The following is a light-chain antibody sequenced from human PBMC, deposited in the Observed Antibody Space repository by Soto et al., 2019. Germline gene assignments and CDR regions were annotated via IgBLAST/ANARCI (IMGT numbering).Light chain of an antibody. CDR2: GAS. Sequence: EIVMTQSPATLSVSPGERATLSCRASQSISSNLAWYQQKPGQAPSLLIYGASTRAAGIPATFSRSGSGTECTLTISSLQSEDFAVYYCQQYNSWPFTFGPGTKVDIK. J-gene: IGKJ3*01. CDR3: QQYNSWPFT. CDR1: QSISSN. V-gene: IGKV3-15*01.